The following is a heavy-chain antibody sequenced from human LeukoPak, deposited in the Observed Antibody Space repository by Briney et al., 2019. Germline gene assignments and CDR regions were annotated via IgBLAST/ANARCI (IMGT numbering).Heavy chain of an antibody. CDR2: IVVGSGNT. D-gene: IGHD1-1*01. V-gene: IGHV1-58*01. CDR3: ATDDVTTGTKTALGY. CDR1: GFTFTSSA. J-gene: IGHJ4*02. Sequence: SVKVSCKASGFTFTSSAVQWVRQARGQGLEWIGWIVVGSGNTSYAQKFQERVTINRDMSTSTAYMELNSLRSEDTAVYYCATDDVTTGTKTALGYWGQGTLVTVSS.